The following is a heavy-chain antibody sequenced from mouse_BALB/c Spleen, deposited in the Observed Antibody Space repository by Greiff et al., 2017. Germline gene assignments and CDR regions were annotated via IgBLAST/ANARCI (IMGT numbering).Heavy chain of an antibody. D-gene: IGHD2-1*01. V-gene: IGHV5-9-4*01. Sequence: EVHLVESGGGLVKPGGSLKLSCAASGFTFSSYAMSWVRQSPEKRLEWVAEISSGGSYTYYPDTVTGRFTISRDNAKNTLYLEMSSLRSEDTAMYYCARDEDGNSLYAMDYWGQGTSVTVSS. CDR1: GFTFSSYA. CDR3: ARDEDGNSLYAMDY. J-gene: IGHJ4*01. CDR2: ISSGGSYT.